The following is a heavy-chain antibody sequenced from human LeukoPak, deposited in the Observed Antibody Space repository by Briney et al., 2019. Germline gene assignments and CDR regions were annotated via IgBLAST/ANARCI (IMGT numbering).Heavy chain of an antibody. D-gene: IGHD3-10*01. J-gene: IGHJ5*02. CDR2: IYYSGNT. CDR1: GVSISSSNSY. CDR3: ARPYGSGSYYNP. Sequence: PSETLSLTCTVSGVSISSSNSYWGWIRQPPGKGLEWIGSIYYSGNTYYNASLKSQVSISIDTSKNQFSLRLTSVTAADTAVYYCARPYGSGSYYNPWGQGTLVTVSS. V-gene: IGHV4-39*01.